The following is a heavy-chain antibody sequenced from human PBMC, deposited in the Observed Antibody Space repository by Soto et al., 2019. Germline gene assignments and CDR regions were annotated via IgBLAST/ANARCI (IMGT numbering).Heavy chain of an antibody. CDR1: GFTFSSYG. J-gene: IGHJ4*02. Sequence: QVQLVQSGGGVVQPGRSLRLSCAGSGFTFSSYGIHWVRQAPGKGLEWVALISYDGGNEKYTESVKDRFTISRDDSHNVAYLQMCSLRTEDTAMYYCAKDRYSGTYPTDFDYWRQGSLVTVSS. CDR2: ISYDGGNE. CDR3: AKDRYSGTYPTDFDY. V-gene: IGHV3-30*18. D-gene: IGHD1-26*01.